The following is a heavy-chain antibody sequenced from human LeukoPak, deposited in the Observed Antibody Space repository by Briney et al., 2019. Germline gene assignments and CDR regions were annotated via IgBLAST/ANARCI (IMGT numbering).Heavy chain of an antibody. CDR2: IGTVGDT. CDR3: AKVWDDILTCYIVMYMDV. D-gene: IGHD3-9*01. V-gene: IGHV3-13*01. CDR1: GFTFSNFD. J-gene: IGHJ6*03. Sequence: GGSLRLSCAASGFTFSNFDMHWVRQAEGKGLEWVSAIGTVGDTYYPGSVKGRFTISRENAKNSLYLQMNSLRAEDTAVYYCAKVWDDILTCYIVMYMDVWGKGTTVTISS.